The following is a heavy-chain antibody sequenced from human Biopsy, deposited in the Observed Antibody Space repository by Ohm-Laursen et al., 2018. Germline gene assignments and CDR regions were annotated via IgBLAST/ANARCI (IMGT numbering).Heavy chain of an antibody. V-gene: IGHV3-33*08. CDR1: GFPFDDYA. J-gene: IGHJ3*02. D-gene: IGHD3-10*01. Sequence: SLRLSCAASGFPFDDYAMHWVRQVPGKGLEWVAFIWYDGFNRYYADSVKGRFTISRDNSKNTLDLQMNSLRAEDTAVYYCATSTMVRSSGHAFDIWGQGTVVTVS. CDR2: IWYDGFNR. CDR3: ATSTMVRSSGHAFDI.